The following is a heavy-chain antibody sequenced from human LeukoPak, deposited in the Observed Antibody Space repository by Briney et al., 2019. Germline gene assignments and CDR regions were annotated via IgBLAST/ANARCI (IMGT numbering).Heavy chain of an antibody. Sequence: GGSLRLSCAASGFTFSSYGMHWVRQAPGKGLEWVSSISSSSSYIYCADSVKGRFTISRDNAKNSLYLQMNSLRAEDTAVYYCARGSLSTVVTSGFDYWGQGTLVTVSS. CDR1: GFTFSSYG. J-gene: IGHJ4*02. CDR3: ARGSLSTVVTSGFDY. CDR2: ISSSSSYI. V-gene: IGHV3-21*01. D-gene: IGHD4-23*01.